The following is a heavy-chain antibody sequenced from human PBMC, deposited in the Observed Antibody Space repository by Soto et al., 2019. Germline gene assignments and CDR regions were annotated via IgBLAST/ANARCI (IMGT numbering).Heavy chain of an antibody. CDR3: ARYCYSYEILTGRSDAFDV. CDR2: IKQYGSEK. Sequence: GGSLRLSCAASGFPFNTYWMSWLRQAPGKGLEWVANIKQYGSEKYYVDSVRGRFTISRDNSRNSLFLQMTSLRAEDTGVYYCARYCYSYEILTGRSDAFDVWGHGTMVTVSS. V-gene: IGHV3-7*01. D-gene: IGHD3-9*01. J-gene: IGHJ3*01. CDR1: GFPFNTYW.